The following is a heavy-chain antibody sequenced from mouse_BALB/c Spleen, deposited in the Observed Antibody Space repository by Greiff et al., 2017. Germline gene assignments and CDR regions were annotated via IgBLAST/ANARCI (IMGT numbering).Heavy chain of an antibody. CDR3: ARGQDYYGYGFAY. V-gene: IGHV5-6-5*01. D-gene: IGHD1-2*01. J-gene: IGHJ3*01. Sequence: EVHLVESGGGLVKPGGSLKLSCAASGFTFSSYAMSWVRQTPEKRLEWVASISSGGSTYYPDSVKGRFTISRDNARNILYLQMSSLRSEDTAMYYCARGQDYYGYGFAYWGQGTLVTVSA. CDR2: ISSGGST. CDR1: GFTFSSYA.